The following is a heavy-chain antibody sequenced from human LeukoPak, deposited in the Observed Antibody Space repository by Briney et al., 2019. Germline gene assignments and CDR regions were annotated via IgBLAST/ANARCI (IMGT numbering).Heavy chain of an antibody. Sequence: GGSLRLSCAASEFSFSSYAMSWVRQAPGKGLEWVSVISGNGASTYYADSVKGRFTISRDNSKNTLFLQMNSLRAEDTAVYYCARVYYDFWSGQHYYFDYWGQGTLVTVSS. D-gene: IGHD3-3*01. V-gene: IGHV3-23*01. CDR3: ARVYYDFWSGQHYYFDY. CDR2: ISGNGAST. CDR1: EFSFSSYA. J-gene: IGHJ4*02.